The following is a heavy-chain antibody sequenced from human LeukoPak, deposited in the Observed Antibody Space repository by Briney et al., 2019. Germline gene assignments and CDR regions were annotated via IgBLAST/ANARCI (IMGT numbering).Heavy chain of an antibody. CDR1: GVSISSSDSY. Sequence: SETLSLTCTVSGVSISSSDSYWGWIRQPPGKGLEWIGSIYYSGNTYYNASLKSQVSISIDTSKNQFSLKLTSVTAADTAVYYCARLTTTGTAPPNHYYYYYMDVWGKGTTVTISS. V-gene: IGHV4-39*01. CDR3: ARLTTTGTAPPNHYYYYYMDV. J-gene: IGHJ6*03. CDR2: IYYSGNT. D-gene: IGHD1-1*01.